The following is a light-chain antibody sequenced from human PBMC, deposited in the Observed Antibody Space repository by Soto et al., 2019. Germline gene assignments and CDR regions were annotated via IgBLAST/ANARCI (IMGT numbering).Light chain of an antibody. J-gene: IGLJ2*01. CDR3: QSYDSSLSGYVV. Sequence: VLTQPPSVSGAPGQRVTISCTGSSSNIGAGYDVHWYQQLPGTAPKLLIYGNSNRPSGVPDRFSGSKSGTSASLAITGLQAEDEADYYCQSYDSSLSGYVVFAGGTKLTVL. CDR1: SSNIGAGYD. V-gene: IGLV1-40*01. CDR2: GNS.